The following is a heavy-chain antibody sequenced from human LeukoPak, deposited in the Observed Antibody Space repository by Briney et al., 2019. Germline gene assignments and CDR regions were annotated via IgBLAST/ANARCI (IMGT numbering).Heavy chain of an antibody. CDR2: IYYSGST. V-gene: IGHV4-59*01. Sequence: SETLSLTCTVSGGSISSYYWSWIRQPPGKGLEWIGYIYYSGSTNYNPSLKSRVTVSVDTSKNQFSLKLSSVTAADTAVYYCARKAHGDYWGQGTLVTVSS. CDR3: ARKAHGDY. CDR1: GGSISSYY. J-gene: IGHJ4*02.